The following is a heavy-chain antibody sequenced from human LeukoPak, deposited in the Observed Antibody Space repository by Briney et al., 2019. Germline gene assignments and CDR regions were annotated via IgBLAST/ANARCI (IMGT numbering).Heavy chain of an antibody. D-gene: IGHD3-3*01. V-gene: IGHV3-30*04. CDR2: ISFDGRNN. Sequence: GVSLRLSCAASGFSFSSHTFHWVRQAPGKGLEWVAVISFDGRNNDYADFVKGRFTISRDNSKNTLHLQMSSLRLEDTAVYYCARDLGPRGMNPGVVIGGLDVWGQGTTVTVSS. CDR1: GFSFSSHT. J-gene: IGHJ6*02. CDR3: ARDLGPRGMNPGVVIGGLDV.